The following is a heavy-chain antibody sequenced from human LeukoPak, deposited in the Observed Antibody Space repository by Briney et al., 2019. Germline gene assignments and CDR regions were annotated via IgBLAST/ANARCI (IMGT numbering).Heavy chain of an antibody. V-gene: IGHV3-30*02. Sequence: PGGSLRLSCAASGFTFSTYGMYWVRQAPGQGMEWVAFIRLDGSNKYYADSVKGRFTISRDNSKNTLYLQMNSLRAEDTAVYYCAKDTGDYYDSSGYYYAGWFDPWGQGTLVTVSS. CDR1: GFTFSTYG. D-gene: IGHD3-22*01. CDR3: AKDTGDYYDSSGYYYAGWFDP. CDR2: IRLDGSNK. J-gene: IGHJ5*02.